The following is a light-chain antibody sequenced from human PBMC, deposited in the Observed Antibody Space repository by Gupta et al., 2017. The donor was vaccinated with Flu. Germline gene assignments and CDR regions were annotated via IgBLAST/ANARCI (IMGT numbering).Light chain of an antibody. Sequence: SSSNIGSNTVSWYQQLPRTAPKLLIYSNNPRPSGVPDRLSGSKSAASASLAIRGLQSEDEADYYCASWDDSLNGGVFGGGTKLTVL. V-gene: IGLV1-44*01. J-gene: IGLJ3*02. CDR2: SNN. CDR3: ASWDDSLNGGV. CDR1: SSNIGSNT.